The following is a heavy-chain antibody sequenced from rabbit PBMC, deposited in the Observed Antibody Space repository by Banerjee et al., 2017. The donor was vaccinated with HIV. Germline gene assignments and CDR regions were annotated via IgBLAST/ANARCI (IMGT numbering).Heavy chain of an antibody. CDR3: ARYNINIGYGL. J-gene: IGHJ6*01. D-gene: IGHD1-1*01. V-gene: IGHV1S25*01. CDR2: ISYGGST. CDR1: GFDFSSNS. Sequence: QEQLEESGGALVTPGGTLTLTCTASGFDFSSNSMGWVRQAPGKGLEYIGYISYGGSTYYASWVNGRFTISKTSSTTVTLQMTSLTAADTATYFCARYNINIGYGLWGQGTLVTVS.